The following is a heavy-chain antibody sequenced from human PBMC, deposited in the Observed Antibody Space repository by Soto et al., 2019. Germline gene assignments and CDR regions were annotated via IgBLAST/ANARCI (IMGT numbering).Heavy chain of an antibody. D-gene: IGHD5-12*01. CDR2: ISGSGGST. CDR3: AKDGGYDSFGVHYFDY. Sequence: EVQLLESGGGLVQPGGSLRLSCAASGFTFSSYAMSWVRQAPGKGLEWVSAISGSGGSTYYADSVKGRFTISRDNSKNTLYLQMNSLRAKDTAVYYCAKDGGYDSFGVHYFDYWGQGTLVTVSS. CDR1: GFTFSSYA. J-gene: IGHJ4*02. V-gene: IGHV3-23*01.